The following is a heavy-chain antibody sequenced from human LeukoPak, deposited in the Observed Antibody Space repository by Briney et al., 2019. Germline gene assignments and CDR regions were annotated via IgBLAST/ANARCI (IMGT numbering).Heavy chain of an antibody. J-gene: IGHJ4*02. V-gene: IGHV1-69*01. CDR3: ARGKDGYNFDY. CDR2: IIPIFGTA. D-gene: IGHD5-24*01. Sequence: ASVKVSCKASGGTFSSYAISWVRQAPGQGLEWMGGIIPIFGTANYAQKFQGRVTITADGSTSTAYMELSSLRSEDTAVYYCARGKDGYNFDYWGQGTLVTVSS. CDR1: GGTFSSYA.